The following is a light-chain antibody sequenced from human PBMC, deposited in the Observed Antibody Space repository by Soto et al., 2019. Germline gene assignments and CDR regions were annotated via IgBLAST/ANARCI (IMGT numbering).Light chain of an antibody. CDR2: WAS. V-gene: IGKV4-1*01. CDR1: QSVLYSSNNKNY. CDR3: QQYYSTPRT. J-gene: IGKJ1*01. Sequence: DIVMTQSPDSLAVSLGERATINCKSSQSVLYSSNNKNYLAWYQQKPGQPPKLLIFWASSRNSGVPDRFSGSGSGTDFTLTISSLHAEDVAVYYCQQYYSTPRTFGQGTKVEIK.